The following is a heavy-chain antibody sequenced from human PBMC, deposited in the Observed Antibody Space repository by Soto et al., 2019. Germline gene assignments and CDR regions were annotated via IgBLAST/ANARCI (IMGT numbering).Heavy chain of an antibody. CDR1: GFAFRSHA. CDR3: ARSSVHIAAAGRLDL. J-gene: IGHJ5*02. Sequence: PGGSLRLSCTASGFAFRSHAMQWVRQAPGKGLEWVAVISSDGATKYVADSLKGRLTISRDNFESTMSLQMNNLRPEDTALYYCARSSVHIAAAGRLDLWGPGTLVTVSS. CDR2: ISSDGATK. D-gene: IGHD6-13*01. V-gene: IGHV3-30*14.